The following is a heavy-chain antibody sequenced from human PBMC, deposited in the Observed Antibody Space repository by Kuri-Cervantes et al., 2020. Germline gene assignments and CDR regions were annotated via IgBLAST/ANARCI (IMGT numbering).Heavy chain of an antibody. D-gene: IGHD3-10*01. CDR2: INAGNGNT. CDR1: GYTFTSYA. Sequence: ASVKVSCKASGYTFTSYAMRWVRQAPGQRLEWMGWINAGNGNTKYSQKFQGRVTITRDTSASTAYMELSSLRSEDTAVYYCARVPYYYGSGSSPNGMDVWGQGTTVTVSS. CDR3: ARVPYYYGSGSSPNGMDV. J-gene: IGHJ6*02. V-gene: IGHV1-3*01.